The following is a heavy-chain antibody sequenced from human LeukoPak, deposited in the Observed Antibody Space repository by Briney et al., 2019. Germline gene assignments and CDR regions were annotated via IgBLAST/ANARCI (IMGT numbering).Heavy chain of an antibody. D-gene: IGHD3-22*01. CDR1: GGSFSGYY. Sequence: SETLSLTCAVYGGSFSGYYWTWIRQPPGKGLEWIGEINHSGSTNYDPSLKSRVTISVDTSKNQFSLKLSSVTAADTAVYSCARGQQYYHDSSGYWVFDYWGQGTLVTVSS. V-gene: IGHV4-34*01. CDR2: INHSGST. CDR3: ARGQQYYHDSSGYWVFDY. J-gene: IGHJ4*02.